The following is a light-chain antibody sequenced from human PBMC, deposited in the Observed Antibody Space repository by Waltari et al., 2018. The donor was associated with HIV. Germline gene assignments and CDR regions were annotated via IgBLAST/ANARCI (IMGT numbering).Light chain of an antibody. CDR2: YDD. J-gene: IGLJ1*01. V-gene: IGLV1-36*01. CDR1: SANIGNNA. CDR3: AAWDDSLNGYV. Sequence: QSVLTQTPSVSAAPRPRVTISCSGSSANIGNNAVHWYQQVPGKPPKLLIYYDDLLSSGVSDRFSASKSGTSASLAIRGLQSEDEADYYCAAWDDSLNGYVFGSGTKVTVL.